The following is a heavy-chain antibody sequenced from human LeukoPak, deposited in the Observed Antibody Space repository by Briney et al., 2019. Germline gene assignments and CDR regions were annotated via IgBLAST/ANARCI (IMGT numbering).Heavy chain of an antibody. J-gene: IGHJ4*02. V-gene: IGHV3-7*01. CDR3: AREKLDTRGYVDY. Sequence: GGSLRLSCAGSGFTFSTYWMSWVRQAPGKGLDWVANIKQDGTDKYYVDSVKGRFTISRDNAKNLLYLQMNSLRAEDTAVYYCAREKLDTRGYVDYWGQGTLVTVSS. CDR1: GFTFSTYW. D-gene: IGHD3-22*01. CDR2: IKQDGTDK.